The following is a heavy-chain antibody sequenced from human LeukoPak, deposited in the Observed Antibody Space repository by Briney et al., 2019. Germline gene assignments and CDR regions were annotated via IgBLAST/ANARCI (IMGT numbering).Heavy chain of an antibody. CDR1: GFSFSIYA. CDR3: AKDRPNYYGSNGHYYRRDGDY. D-gene: IGHD3-22*01. Sequence: GGSLRLSCAGSGFSFSIYAMSRVRQAPGKGLQWVSSITSSGDGTYYADSVKGRFTISRDNSENMLYLQMNSLRVEDTAVYFCAKDRPNYYGSNGHYYRRDGDYWGQGTLVTVSS. CDR2: ITSSGDGT. J-gene: IGHJ4*02. V-gene: IGHV3-23*01.